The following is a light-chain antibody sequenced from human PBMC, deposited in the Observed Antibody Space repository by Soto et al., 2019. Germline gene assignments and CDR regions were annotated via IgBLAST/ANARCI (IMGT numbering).Light chain of an antibody. V-gene: IGLV1-44*01. CDR2: SNN. CDR3: AAWDDSLNGFYV. J-gene: IGLJ1*01. CDR1: SSNIGSNT. Sequence: QSALAQPPSASGTPGQSVTSSCSGSSSNIGSNTVNWYQQLPGTAPKLLIYSNNQRPSGVPDRFSGSKSGTPASLAISGLQSEDEADYYCAAWDDSLNGFYVFGTGTKVTVL.